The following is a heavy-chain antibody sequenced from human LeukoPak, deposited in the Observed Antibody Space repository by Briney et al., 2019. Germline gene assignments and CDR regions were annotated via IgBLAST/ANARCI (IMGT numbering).Heavy chain of an antibody. Sequence: GGSLRLSCAASGFTFSSHAVHWVRQAPGKGLEWVAVISNDGNNKYYGDSVKGRFTISRDNSKNTLYLLMNSLRADDTAVYYCARGQYCSGTSCHAYYYYYNMDVWGQGTTVTVSS. V-gene: IGHV3-30*04. CDR2: ISNDGNNK. CDR3: ARGQYCSGTSCHAYYYYYNMDV. CDR1: GFTFSSHA. J-gene: IGHJ6*02. D-gene: IGHD2-2*01.